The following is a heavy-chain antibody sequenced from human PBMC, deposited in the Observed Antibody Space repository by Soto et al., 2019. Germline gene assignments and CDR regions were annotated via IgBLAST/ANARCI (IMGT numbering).Heavy chain of an antibody. D-gene: IGHD6-6*01. V-gene: IGHV5-10-1*01. CDR3: ARHGRGSSSSGPTSPSYSYYYYGMDV. CDR1: GYSFTSYW. Sequence: GESLKISCKGSGYSFTSYWISWVRQMPGKGLEWMGRIDPSDSYTNYSPSFQGHVTISADKSISTAYLQWSSLKASDTAMYYCARHGRGSSSSGPTSPSYSYYYYGMDVWGQGTTANV. J-gene: IGHJ6*02. CDR2: IDPSDSYT.